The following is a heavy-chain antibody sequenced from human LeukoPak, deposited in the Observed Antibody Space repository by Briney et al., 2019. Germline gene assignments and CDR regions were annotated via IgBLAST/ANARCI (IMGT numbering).Heavy chain of an antibody. CDR1: GGTFSSYA. CDR2: IIPILGTA. J-gene: IGHJ4*02. Sequence: SVKVSCKASGGTFSSYAISWVRQAPGQGLEWMGGIIPILGTANYAQKFQGRVTITADESTSTAYMELSSLRSEDTAVYYCARLAYYYDSSGYYPGEYYFDYWGQGTLVTVSS. D-gene: IGHD3-22*01. CDR3: ARLAYYYDSSGYYPGEYYFDY. V-gene: IGHV1-69*13.